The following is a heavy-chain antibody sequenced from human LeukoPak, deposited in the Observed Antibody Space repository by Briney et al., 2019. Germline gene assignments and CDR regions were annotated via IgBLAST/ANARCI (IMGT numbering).Heavy chain of an antibody. D-gene: IGHD2-21*02. J-gene: IGHJ5*02. Sequence: SVKVSCKASGGTFSSYAISWVRQAPGQGLEWMGGIIPIFGTANYAQKFQGRVTITADKSTSTAYMELRSLRSDDTAVYYCARDWVGKYCGGDCYYYNWFDPWGQGTLVTVSS. CDR2: IIPIFGTA. CDR1: GGTFSSYA. CDR3: ARDWVGKYCGGDCYYYNWFDP. V-gene: IGHV1-69*06.